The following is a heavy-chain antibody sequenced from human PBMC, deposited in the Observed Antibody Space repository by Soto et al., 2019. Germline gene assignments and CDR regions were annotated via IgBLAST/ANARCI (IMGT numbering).Heavy chain of an antibody. CDR3: AKDQAPQTGIAVAGTGYFQH. Sequence: GGSLRLSSTASGFNFRSYAMSWVRQAPGKGLEWVSAISGSGGSTYYADSVKGRFTISRDNSKNTLYLQMNSLRAEDTAVYYCAKDQAPQTGIAVAGTGYFQHWGQGTLVTVSS. CDR1: GFNFRSYA. J-gene: IGHJ1*01. CDR2: ISGSGGST. V-gene: IGHV3-23*01. D-gene: IGHD6-19*01.